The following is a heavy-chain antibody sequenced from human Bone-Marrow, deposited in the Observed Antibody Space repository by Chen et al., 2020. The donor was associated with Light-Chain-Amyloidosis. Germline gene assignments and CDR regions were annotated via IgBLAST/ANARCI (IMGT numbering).Heavy chain of an antibody. CDR2: IFPDDSDA. CDR3: ARRRDGYNFDY. J-gene: IGHJ4*02. Sequence: EVQLEKSGPEVKKPGESLKIPCKGSGYTYPNYCVGWVRQMPGKGLDWMGVIFPDDSDARYGPSFEGHVTISADKSITTAYLQWRSLKASDTAMYYCARRRDGYNFDYWGQGTLVTVSS. V-gene: IGHV5-51*01. D-gene: IGHD5-12*01. CDR1: GYTYPNYC.